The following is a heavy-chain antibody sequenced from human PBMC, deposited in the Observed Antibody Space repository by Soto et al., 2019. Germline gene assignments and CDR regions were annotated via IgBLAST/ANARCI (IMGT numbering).Heavy chain of an antibody. CDR3: ARGIPGHDAFDV. D-gene: IGHD1-20*01. CDR1: GFTFSDYW. Sequence: EVQLVESGGGLVQPGGSLRLSCEASGFTFSDYWIHWVRQVPGKGLVWVSRIKGDGSSINYADSVKGRFTISRDNAKNALYLQMNSLRAEDTAVYYCARGIPGHDAFDVWGQGTMVTVSS. J-gene: IGHJ3*01. CDR2: IKGDGSSI. V-gene: IGHV3-74*01.